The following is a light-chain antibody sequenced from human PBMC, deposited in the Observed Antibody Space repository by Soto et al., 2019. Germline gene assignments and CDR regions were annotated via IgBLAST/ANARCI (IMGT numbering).Light chain of an antibody. CDR3: ATWDRSLTGEV. J-gene: IGLJ2*01. V-gene: IGLV1-51*01. CDR2: DSN. Sequence: QSVLTQPPSMSASPGQKVTISCSGSSSNIGNNYVSWFQQLPGTAPKLLIYDSNKRPSGIPDRFSGSKSGTSATLDITGLQTGDEADYYCATWDRSLTGEVFGGGTKLTVL. CDR1: SSNIGNNY.